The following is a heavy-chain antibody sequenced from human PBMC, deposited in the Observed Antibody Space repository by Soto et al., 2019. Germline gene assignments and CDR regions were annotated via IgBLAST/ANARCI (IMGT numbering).Heavy chain of an antibody. V-gene: IGHV1-18*04. Sequence: QEQLVQSGGEVKKPGASVRVSCKASGYTFTKYGITWVRQAPGQGLEWMGWIGVYNGKTNYARKAQGRVIMTADTSASTAYMELRSLRSDDTAVYYCSRARYCTSPSCYNHYYYGMDIWGQGTTVSVSS. D-gene: IGHD2-2*02. CDR3: SRARYCTSPSCYNHYYYGMDI. CDR1: GYTFTKYG. J-gene: IGHJ6*02. CDR2: IGVYNGKT.